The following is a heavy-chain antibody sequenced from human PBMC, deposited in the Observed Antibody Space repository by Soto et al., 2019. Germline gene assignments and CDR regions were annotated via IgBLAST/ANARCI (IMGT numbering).Heavy chain of an antibody. V-gene: IGHV4-4*08. J-gene: IGHJ5*02. D-gene: IGHD6-13*01. CDR2: MYNTGST. CDR1: GGSISGYY. Sequence: SETLSLTCTVSGGSISGYYWSWIRQPPGKGLEWIGYMYNTGSTVYSPSFKSRVTISVDKSKSQFSLKLRSVTAADTSVYYCVRLQYSSTSYNWFDPWGQGTLVT. CDR3: VRLQYSSTSYNWFDP.